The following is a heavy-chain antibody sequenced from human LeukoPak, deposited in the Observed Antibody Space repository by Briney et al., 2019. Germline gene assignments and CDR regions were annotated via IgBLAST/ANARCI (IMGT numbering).Heavy chain of an antibody. CDR2: ISGSGGST. Sequence: GGSLRLSCAASGFTSNSYAMSWVRQAPGKGLEWVSAISGSGGSTYYADSVKGRFTISRDNSKNTLYLQMNSLRAEDTAVYYCAKRHYDFWSGYQNQMYYFDYWGQGTLVTVSS. D-gene: IGHD3-3*01. V-gene: IGHV3-23*01. CDR1: GFTSNSYA. CDR3: AKRHYDFWSGYQNQMYYFDY. J-gene: IGHJ4*02.